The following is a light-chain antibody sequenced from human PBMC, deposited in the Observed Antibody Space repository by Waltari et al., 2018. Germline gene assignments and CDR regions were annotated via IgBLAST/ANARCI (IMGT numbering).Light chain of an antibody. Sequence: EIVMTQSPATLSVFPWERATLSCRASQSIRSNLAWYQHKPGQAPRLLIYGASTRATGIPARFSGSGSGTEFTLTISRLQSADFAVYFCQQYDNWLGTFGQGTKVEIK. CDR1: QSIRSN. CDR2: GAS. CDR3: QQYDNWLGT. V-gene: IGKV3-15*01. J-gene: IGKJ1*01.